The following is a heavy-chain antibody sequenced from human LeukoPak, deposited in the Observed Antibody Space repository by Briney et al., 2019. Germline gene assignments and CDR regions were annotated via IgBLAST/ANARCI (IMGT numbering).Heavy chain of an antibody. V-gene: IGHV4-4*09. CDR3: ARQKCTSTSCLTKNAFDI. D-gene: IGHD2-2*01. CDR2: IYTSGST. CDR1: GSINSYY. Sequence: SETLSLTCTVSGSINSYYWSWIRQPPGKGLEWIGYIYTSGSTNYNPSLKSRVTISLDTSKNQFSLDLSSVTAADTAVYYCARQKCTSTSCLTKNAFDIWGQGTMVTVSS. J-gene: IGHJ3*02.